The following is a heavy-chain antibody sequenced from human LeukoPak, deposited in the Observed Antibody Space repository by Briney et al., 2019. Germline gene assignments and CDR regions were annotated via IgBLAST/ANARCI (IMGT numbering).Heavy chain of an antibody. CDR2: ISSSSSYI. V-gene: IGHV3-21*01. CDR1: GFTFSSYS. D-gene: IGHD6-13*01. CDR3: ARDVRIAAAGTRDNWFDP. J-gene: IGHJ5*02. Sequence: PGGSLRLSCAASGFTFSSYSMNWVRQAPGKGLEWVSSISSSSSYIYYADSVKGRFTISRDNAKNSLYLQMNSLRAEDTAVYYCARDVRIAAAGTRDNWFDPWGQGTLVTVSS.